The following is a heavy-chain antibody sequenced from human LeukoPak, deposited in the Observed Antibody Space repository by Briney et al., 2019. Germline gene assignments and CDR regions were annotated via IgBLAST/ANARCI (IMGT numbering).Heavy chain of an antibody. D-gene: IGHD2/OR15-2a*01. CDR3: AVLFPAEYAFDL. Sequence: SETLSLTCAVYGGSFSGYYWSLIRQPPGKGLEWIGEINPSGSSYYNPSLKRRVTISVDTPKNQFSLKLSSVTAADTAVYYCAVLFPAEYAFDLWRQETMLTVSS. V-gene: IGHV4-34*01. CDR1: GGSFSGYY. J-gene: IGHJ3*01. CDR2: INPSGSS.